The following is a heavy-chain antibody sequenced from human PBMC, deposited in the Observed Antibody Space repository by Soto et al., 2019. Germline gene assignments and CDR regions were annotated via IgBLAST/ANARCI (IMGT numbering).Heavy chain of an antibody. CDR1: GGSISRYY. CDR3: ARSRLWEQHFDA. V-gene: IGHV4-59*01. CDR2: AYYSGDT. Sequence: SETLSLTCSVSGGSISRYYWSWIRQPPGRGLEWMGYAYYSGDTGYNPSLQSRVTMAVDTSKNQVSLKRTSVTAADTAVYYCARSRLWEQHFDAWGRGTLVTVSS. D-gene: IGHD3-9*01. J-gene: IGHJ1*01.